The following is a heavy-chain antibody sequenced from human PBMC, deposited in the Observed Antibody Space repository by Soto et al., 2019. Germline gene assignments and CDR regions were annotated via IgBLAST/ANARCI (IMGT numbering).Heavy chain of an antibody. J-gene: IGHJ2*01. V-gene: IGHV4-30-4*01. Sequence: PSETLSLTCTVSGGSISSGDYYWSWIRQPPGKGLEWIGYIYYSGSTYYNPSLKSRVTISVDTSKNQFSLKLSSVTAADTAVYYCARVGLTASEFDLWGRGTLVTVSS. CDR2: IYYSGST. CDR3: ARVGLTASEFDL. D-gene: IGHD3-3*01. CDR1: GGSISSGDYY.